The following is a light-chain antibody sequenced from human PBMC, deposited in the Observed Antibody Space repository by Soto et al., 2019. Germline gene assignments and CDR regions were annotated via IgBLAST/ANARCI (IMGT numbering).Light chain of an antibody. CDR1: SSDVGGYNY. J-gene: IGLJ1*01. CDR2: EVS. V-gene: IGLV2-8*01. CDR3: QSYDSSLSGYV. Sequence: ALTQPPSASGSPGQSVTISCTGTSSDVGGYNYVSWYQQRPGKAPKLMIYEVSKRPSGVPDRFSGSKSGNTASLTVSGLQAEDEADYYCQSYDSSLSGYVFGSGTKVTVL.